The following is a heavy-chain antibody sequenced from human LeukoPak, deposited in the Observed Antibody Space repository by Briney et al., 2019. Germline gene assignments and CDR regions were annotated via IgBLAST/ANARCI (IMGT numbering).Heavy chain of an antibody. CDR1: GYTFTSYG. J-gene: IGHJ4*02. CDR2: ISAYNGNT. CDR3: ARAEKRDFDY. Sequence: ASVKVSCKASGYTFTSYGISWVRQAPGQGLEWMGWISAYNGNTNYAQKFQGRVTMTRDASISTAYMELSRLRSDDTAVYYCARAEKRDFDYWGQGTLVAVSS. V-gene: IGHV1-18*01.